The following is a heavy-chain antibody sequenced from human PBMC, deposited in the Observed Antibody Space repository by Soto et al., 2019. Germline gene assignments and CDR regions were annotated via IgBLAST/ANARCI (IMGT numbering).Heavy chain of an antibody. V-gene: IGHV3-48*02. CDR3: ARGDGSSLLQHHKQYYYYYYGMDV. CDR1: GFTFSSYS. D-gene: IGHD6-6*01. CDR2: ISSSSSTI. J-gene: IGHJ6*02. Sequence: GGSLRLSCAASGFTFSSYSMNWVRQAPGKGLEWVSYISSSSSTIYYADSVKGRFTISRDNAKNSLYLQMNSLRDEDTAVYYCARGDGSSLLQHHKQYYYYYYGMDVWGQGTTVTVSS.